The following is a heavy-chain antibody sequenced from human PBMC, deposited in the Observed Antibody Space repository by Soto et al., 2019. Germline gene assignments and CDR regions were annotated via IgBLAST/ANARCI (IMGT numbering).Heavy chain of an antibody. CDR1: GFTFSSYA. CDR2: ISGSGGST. Sequence: GGSLRLSCAASGFTFSSYAMSWVRQAPGKGLEWVSAISGSGGSTYYADSVKGRFTISRDNSKNTLERQMNSLRAEDTAVYYCAKAPIAAAGTPFYYYYMDVWGKGTTVTVSS. D-gene: IGHD6-13*01. CDR3: AKAPIAAAGTPFYYYYMDV. V-gene: IGHV3-23*01. J-gene: IGHJ6*03.